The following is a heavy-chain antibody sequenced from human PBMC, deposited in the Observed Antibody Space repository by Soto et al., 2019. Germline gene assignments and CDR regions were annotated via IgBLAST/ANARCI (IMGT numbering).Heavy chain of an antibody. D-gene: IGHD3-10*01. V-gene: IGHV1-18*01. J-gene: IGHJ6*02. CDR1: GYTFTSYG. Sequence: QVQLVQSGAEVKKPGASVKVSCKASGYTFTSYGISWVRQAPGQGLEWMGWISAYNGNTNYAQKLQGRVTMTTDTSTSTAYMELRSLRSDDTAVYYCARGPPGAPWGGGYGSGSYWDYYGMDVWGQGTTVTVSS. CDR3: ARGPPGAPWGGGYGSGSYWDYYGMDV. CDR2: ISAYNGNT.